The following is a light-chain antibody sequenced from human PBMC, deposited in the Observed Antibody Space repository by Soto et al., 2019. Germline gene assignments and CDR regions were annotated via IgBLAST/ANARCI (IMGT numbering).Light chain of an antibody. V-gene: IGLV2-14*01. Sequence: QSALTQPASVSGSPGQSITISCTGTSSDVGGYNYVSWYQHHAGKAPRLMIYASSNRPSGVSHRLSGSRSGNTASLTISGLQAEDEAAYYCSSYTSGTTLYVFGTGTKVTVL. J-gene: IGLJ1*01. CDR1: SSDVGGYNY. CDR2: ASS. CDR3: SSYTSGTTLYV.